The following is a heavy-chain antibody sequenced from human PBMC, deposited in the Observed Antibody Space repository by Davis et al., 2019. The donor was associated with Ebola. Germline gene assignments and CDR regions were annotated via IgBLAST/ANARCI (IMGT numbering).Heavy chain of an antibody. CDR3: ARGYYYDSSGYLLFDY. D-gene: IGHD3-22*01. CDR2: ISSSSSYI. CDR1: GFTFSSYS. Sequence: GGSLRLSCAASGFTFSSYSMNWVRQAPGKGLEWVSSISSSSSYIYYADSVKGRFTISRDNAKNSLYLQMNSLRAEDTAVYYCARGYYYDSSGYLLFDYWGQGTLVTVSS. J-gene: IGHJ4*02. V-gene: IGHV3-21*01.